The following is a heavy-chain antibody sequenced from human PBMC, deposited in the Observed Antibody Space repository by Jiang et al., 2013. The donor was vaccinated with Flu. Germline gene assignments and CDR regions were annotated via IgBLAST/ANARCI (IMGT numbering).Heavy chain of an antibody. Sequence: GAEVKKPGASVKVSCKASGYTFTSYAMHWVRQAPGQRLEWMGWINAGNGNTKYSQKFQGRVTMTRDTSTSTVYMELSSLRSEDTAVYYCARGLTRGYSGYGVDYWGQGTLVTVSS. CDR2: INAGNGNT. D-gene: IGHD5-12*01. J-gene: IGHJ4*02. CDR1: GYTFTSYA. CDR3: ARGLTRGYSGYGVDY. V-gene: IGHV1-3*01.